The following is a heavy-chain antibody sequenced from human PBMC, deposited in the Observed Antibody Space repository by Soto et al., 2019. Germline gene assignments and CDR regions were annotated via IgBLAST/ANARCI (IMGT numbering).Heavy chain of an antibody. Sequence: QVQLVQSGPEVMKPGSSVKVSCKASGGTFSRFAINWVRQAPGQGLEWMGGLIPIFGSAKYAQRFQGRVTITADESTSTAFMELSSLRSEGRAVYYCVTLGPLAGRRGYWGQGTLVTVSS. CDR1: GGTFSRFA. CDR2: LIPIFGSA. V-gene: IGHV1-69*12. J-gene: IGHJ4*02. CDR3: VTLGPLAGRRGY. D-gene: IGHD3-10*01.